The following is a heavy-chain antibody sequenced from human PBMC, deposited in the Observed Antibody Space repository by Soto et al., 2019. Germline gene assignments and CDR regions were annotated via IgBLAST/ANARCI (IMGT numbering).Heavy chain of an antibody. CDR2: INPSGGST. D-gene: IGHD6-19*01. Sequence: ASVKVSCKASGYTFTSYYTHWVQQAPGQGLEWMGIINPSGGSTSYAQKFQGRVTMTRDTSTSTVYMELSSLRSEDTAVYYCARCEELSSSGWYGELGFDYWGQGTLVTVSS. CDR3: ARCEELSSSGWYGELGFDY. J-gene: IGHJ4*02. V-gene: IGHV1-46*03. CDR1: GYTFTSYY.